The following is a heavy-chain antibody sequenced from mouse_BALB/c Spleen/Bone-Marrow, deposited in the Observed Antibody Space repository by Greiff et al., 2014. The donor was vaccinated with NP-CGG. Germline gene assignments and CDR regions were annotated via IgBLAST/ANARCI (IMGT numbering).Heavy chain of an antibody. CDR3: ARNGNYGAWFAY. V-gene: IGHV14-3*02. J-gene: IGHJ3*01. D-gene: IGHD2-1*01. CDR2: IDPANGNT. CDR1: GFNIKDTY. Sequence: VHVKQSGAELVKPGASVKLSCTASGFNIKDTYMHWVKQGPEQGLEWIGRIDPANGNTKYDPKFQGKATITADTSSNTAYLQLSSLTSEDTAVYYCARNGNYGAWFAYWGQGTLVTVSA.